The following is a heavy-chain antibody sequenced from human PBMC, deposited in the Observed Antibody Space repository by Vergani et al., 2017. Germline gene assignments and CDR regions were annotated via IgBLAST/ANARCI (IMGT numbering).Heavy chain of an antibody. V-gene: IGHV4-31*03. CDR1: GGSISSGGYY. D-gene: IGHD4-17*01. Sequence: QVQLQESGPGLVKPSQTLSLTCTVSGGSISSGGYYWSWIRQHPGKGLEWIGYIYYSGSTYYNPSLKSRVTISVDTSKNQFSRTLSSVTAADTAVYYCARSPGGAYYYYYYGMDVWGQGTTVTVSS. J-gene: IGHJ6*02. CDR2: IYYSGST. CDR3: ARSPGGAYYYYYYGMDV.